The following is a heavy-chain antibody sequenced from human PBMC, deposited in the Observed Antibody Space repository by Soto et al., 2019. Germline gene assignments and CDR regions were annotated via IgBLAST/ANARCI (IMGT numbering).Heavy chain of an antibody. Sequence: PGESLKISCKGSGYSFPTYWIGWVRQMPGKGLEWMGIIYPFDSDTRYSPSFQGQVTISVDKSVSTAYLQWNSLKASDTAIYYCARPIMIAPGDVFDIWGQGTLVTVSS. V-gene: IGHV5-51*01. J-gene: IGHJ3*02. D-gene: IGHD3-16*01. CDR2: IYPFDSDT. CDR1: GYSFPTYW. CDR3: ARPIMIAPGDVFDI.